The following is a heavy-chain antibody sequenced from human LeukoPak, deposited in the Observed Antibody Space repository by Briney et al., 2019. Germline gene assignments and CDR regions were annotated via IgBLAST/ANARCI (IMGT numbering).Heavy chain of an antibody. V-gene: IGHV1-18*01. CDR2: ISAYNGNT. CDR1: GYTFTSYG. Sequence: AASVKVSCKASGYTFTSYGISWVRQAPGQGLEWVGWISAYNGNTNYAQKLQGRVTMTRNTSISTAYMELSSLRSEDTAVYYCARGLGREQLCGAFDIWGQGTMVTVSS. J-gene: IGHJ3*02. CDR3: ARGLGREQLCGAFDI. D-gene: IGHD5-18*01.